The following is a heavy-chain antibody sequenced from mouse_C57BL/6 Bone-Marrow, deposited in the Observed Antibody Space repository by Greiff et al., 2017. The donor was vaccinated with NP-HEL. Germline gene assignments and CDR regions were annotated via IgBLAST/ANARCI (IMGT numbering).Heavy chain of an antibody. V-gene: IGHV1-54*01. Sequence: VQLQQSGAELVRPGTSVKVSCKASGYAFTNYLIEWVKQRPGQGLEWIGVINPGSGGTNYNEKFKGKATLTADKSSSTAYMQLSSLTSEDSAVYFCARSDRGYYYGSSFVWYFDVWGTGTTVTVSS. D-gene: IGHD1-1*01. CDR3: ARSDRGYYYGSSFVWYFDV. J-gene: IGHJ1*03. CDR1: GYAFTNYL. CDR2: INPGSGGT.